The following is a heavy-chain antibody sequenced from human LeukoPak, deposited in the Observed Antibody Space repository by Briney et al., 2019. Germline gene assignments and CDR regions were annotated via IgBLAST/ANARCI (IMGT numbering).Heavy chain of an antibody. J-gene: IGHJ3*02. Sequence: SVKVSCKASGGTFSSYAISWVRQAPGQGLEWMGRIIPIFGTANYAQKFQGRVTITADKSTSTAYMELSSLRSEDTAVYYCAGERYCGGDCYLDAFDIWGQGTMVTVSS. CDR3: AGERYCGGDCYLDAFDI. CDR2: IIPIFGTA. V-gene: IGHV1-69*06. CDR1: GGTFSSYA. D-gene: IGHD2-21*02.